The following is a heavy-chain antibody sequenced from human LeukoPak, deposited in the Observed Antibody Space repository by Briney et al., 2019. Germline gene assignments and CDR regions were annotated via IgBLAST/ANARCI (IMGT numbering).Heavy chain of an antibody. Sequence: VRSLRLSRAASGVTFRSYAMSGARLAPRKGLEWVSTISIRGGGPWSPHSLKVRSTISKASSKTTLSRHMTILTPQTTAIYYLAKGSYPGDASPTGDDYSGQGTLVTAYS. CDR1: GVTFRSYA. CDR2: ISIRGGGP. D-gene: IGHD3-16*01. CDR3: AKGSYPGDASPTGDDY. J-gene: IGHJ4*02. V-gene: IGHV3-23*01.